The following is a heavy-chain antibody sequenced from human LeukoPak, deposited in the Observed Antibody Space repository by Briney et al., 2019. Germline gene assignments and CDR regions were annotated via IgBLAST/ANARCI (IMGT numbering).Heavy chain of an antibody. CDR3: ARDMSGNSDYFDY. Sequence: PSQTLSLTCTVSGGSISSGGYYWSWLRQHPGKGLEWIGYIYYSGSTYYNPSLKSRVTISVDTSKNQFSLKLSSVTAADTAVYYCARDMSGNSDYFDYWGQGTLVTVSS. D-gene: IGHD4-23*01. CDR2: IYYSGST. CDR1: GGSISSGGYY. J-gene: IGHJ4*02. V-gene: IGHV4-31*03.